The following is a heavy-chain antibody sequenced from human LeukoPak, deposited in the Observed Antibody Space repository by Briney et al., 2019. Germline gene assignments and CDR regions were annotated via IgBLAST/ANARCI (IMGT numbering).Heavy chain of an antibody. CDR2: INHRGST. CDR3: ARDLVATIGYGAFDI. CDR1: GGSISSGGYY. J-gene: IGHJ3*02. V-gene: IGHV4-39*07. D-gene: IGHD5-12*01. Sequence: SETLSLTCPVSGGSISSGGYYWGWIRQPPGKGLEWIGEINHRGSTNYNPSLESRVTLSVDTSKNQFSLNLTSVTAADTAVYHCARDLVATIGYGAFDIWGQGTMVTVSS.